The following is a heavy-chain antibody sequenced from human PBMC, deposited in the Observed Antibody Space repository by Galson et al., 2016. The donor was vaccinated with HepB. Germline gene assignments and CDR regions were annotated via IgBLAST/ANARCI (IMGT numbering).Heavy chain of an antibody. CDR3: AKDLKDFWSGYFEWGGGGFDY. CDR1: GFTFSSYA. V-gene: IGHV3-23*01. Sequence: SLRLSCAASGFTFSSYAMSWVRQAPGKGLEWVSAISGSGGSTYYADSVKGRFTISRDNSKNTLYLQMNSLRAEDTAVYYCAKDLKDFWSGYFEWGGGGFDYWGQGTLVTVSS. D-gene: IGHD3-3*01. J-gene: IGHJ4*02. CDR2: ISGSGGST.